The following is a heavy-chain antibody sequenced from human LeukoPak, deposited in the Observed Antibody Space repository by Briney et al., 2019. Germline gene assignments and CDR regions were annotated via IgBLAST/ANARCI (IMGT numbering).Heavy chain of an antibody. Sequence: GGSLRLSCAVSGFSFSSNGLHWIRQAPGKGLEWLSYISSDSRTIYYADSVKGRFTISRDNAKNSLYLQMNSLRAEDTAVYYCARAKRQQLVLGNWFDPWGQGTLVTVSS. CDR2: ISSDSRTI. CDR3: ARAKRQQLVLGNWFDP. D-gene: IGHD6-13*01. CDR1: GFSFSSNG. J-gene: IGHJ5*02. V-gene: IGHV3-48*04.